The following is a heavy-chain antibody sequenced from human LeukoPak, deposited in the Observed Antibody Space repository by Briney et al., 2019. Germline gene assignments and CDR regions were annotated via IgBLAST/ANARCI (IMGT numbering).Heavy chain of an antibody. D-gene: IGHD6-13*01. CDR1: GFTFSSYA. CDR3: ARVSGYSGTWYVDY. Sequence: PGGSLRLSCAASGFTFSSYAMSWVRQAPGKGLEWVSAISGSGGSTYYADSVKGRFTTSRDNSKNTLYLQMNSLRADDTAVYYCARVSGYSGTWYVDYWGQGTLVTVSS. V-gene: IGHV3-23*01. J-gene: IGHJ4*02. CDR2: ISGSGGST.